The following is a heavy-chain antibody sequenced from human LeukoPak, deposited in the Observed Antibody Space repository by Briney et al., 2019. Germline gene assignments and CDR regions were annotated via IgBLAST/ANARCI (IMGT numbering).Heavy chain of an antibody. J-gene: IGHJ3*02. Sequence: PGGSLRLSCAASGFTFSSYGMHWVRQAPGKGLEWVAVIWYDGSNKYYADSVKGRFTISRDNSKNTLYLQMNSLRAEDTAVYSCAKDQYSYGFDGAFDIWGQGTMVTVSS. CDR1: GFTFSSYG. D-gene: IGHD5-18*01. V-gene: IGHV3-33*06. CDR3: AKDQYSYGFDGAFDI. CDR2: IWYDGSNK.